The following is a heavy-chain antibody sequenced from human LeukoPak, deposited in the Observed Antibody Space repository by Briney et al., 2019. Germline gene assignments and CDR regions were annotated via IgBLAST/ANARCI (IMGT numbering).Heavy chain of an antibody. Sequence: GGSLRLSCAASGFTFDDYAMHWVRQAPGKGLEWVSGISWNSGSIGYADSVKGRFTISRDNAKNSLYLQMNSLRAEDTALYYCAKDMAPGYCSSTSCYHYYYYGMDVWGQGTTVTVSS. J-gene: IGHJ6*02. V-gene: IGHV3-9*01. CDR2: ISWNSGSI. D-gene: IGHD2-2*01. CDR3: AKDMAPGYCSSTSCYHYYYYGMDV. CDR1: GFTFDDYA.